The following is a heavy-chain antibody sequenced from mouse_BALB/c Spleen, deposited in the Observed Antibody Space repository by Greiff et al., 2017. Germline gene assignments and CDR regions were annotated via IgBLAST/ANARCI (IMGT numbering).Heavy chain of an antibody. Sequence: VKLMESGPDLVAPSQSLSITCTVSGFSLTSYGVHWVRQPPGKGLEWLVVIWSDGSTTYNSALKSRLSISKDNSKSQVFLKMNSLQTDDTAMYYCARHRTTVAGSAMDYWGQGTSVTVSS. J-gene: IGHJ4*01. D-gene: IGHD1-1*01. V-gene: IGHV2-6-2*01. CDR3: ARHRTTVAGSAMDY. CDR2: IWSDGST. CDR1: GFSLTSYG.